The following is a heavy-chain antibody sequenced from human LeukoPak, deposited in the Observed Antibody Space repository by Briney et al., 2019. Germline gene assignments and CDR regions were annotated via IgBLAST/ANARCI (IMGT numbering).Heavy chain of an antibody. CDR1: SGSISSGSYY. J-gene: IGHJ4*02. CDR2: IYTSGST. V-gene: IGHV4-61*02. D-gene: IGHD3-10*01. CDR3: ARDRGTYYYGSGSYSPVDY. Sequence: SQTLSLTCTVSSGSISSGSYYWSWIRQPAGKGLEWIGRIYTSGSTNYNPSLKSRVTISVDTSKNQFSLKLSSVTAADTAVYYCARDRGTYYYGSGSYSPVDYWGQGTLVTVSS.